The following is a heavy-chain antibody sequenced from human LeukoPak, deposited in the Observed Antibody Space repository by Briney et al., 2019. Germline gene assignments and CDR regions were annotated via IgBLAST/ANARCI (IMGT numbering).Heavy chain of an antibody. Sequence: GASVKVSCKASGGTFSSYAISWVRQAPGQGLEWMGWISAYNGNTNYAQKLQGRVTMTTDTSTSTAYMELRSLRSDDTAVYYCARGGLHGDYDNWFDPWGQGTLVTVSS. V-gene: IGHV1-18*01. CDR2: ISAYNGNT. CDR1: GGTFSSYA. J-gene: IGHJ5*02. D-gene: IGHD4-17*01. CDR3: ARGGLHGDYDNWFDP.